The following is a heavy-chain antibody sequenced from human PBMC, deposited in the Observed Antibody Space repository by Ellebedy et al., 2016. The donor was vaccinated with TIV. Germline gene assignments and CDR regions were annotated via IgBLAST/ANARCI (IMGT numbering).Heavy chain of an antibody. CDR2: IKQDGSEK. CDR3: ARVVDYGELGGWFDP. J-gene: IGHJ5*02. D-gene: IGHD4-17*01. Sequence: PGGSLRLSCAASGFTFSGYWMTWVRQAPGKGLEWVVNIKQDGSEKYYVDSVKGRCTISRDNAKNSLYLQMNSLRDEDTAVYYCARVVDYGELGGWFDPWGQGTLVTVSS. CDR1: GFTFSGYW. V-gene: IGHV3-7*03.